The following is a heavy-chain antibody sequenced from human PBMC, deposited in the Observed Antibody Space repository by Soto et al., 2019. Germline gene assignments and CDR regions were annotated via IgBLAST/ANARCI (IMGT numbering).Heavy chain of an antibody. D-gene: IGHD2-15*01. CDR3: TRKNIENSDGLYAAFDI. V-gene: IGHV1-2*02. CDR2: MNPKSGGT. CDR1: GYTFSAYY. J-gene: IGHJ3*02. Sequence: VSGKVCFKPSGYTFSAYYTHCGRKAPGQGLEWIGWMNPKSGGTYFAQKFHGRVTLTRDTSISTAYMEVKRLRSDDTAVYYCTRKNIENSDGLYAAFDIWGQGTTVTVSS.